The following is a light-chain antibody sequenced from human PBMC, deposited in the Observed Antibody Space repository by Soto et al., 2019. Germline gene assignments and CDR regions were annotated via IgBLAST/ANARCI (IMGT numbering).Light chain of an antibody. J-gene: IGKJ5*01. CDR1: QGISSA. CDR2: DAS. CDR3: QQFNNYIT. Sequence: AIQLTQSPSSLSASVGDRVTITCRASQGISSALAWYQQKPGKAPKLLIYDASSLESGVPSRFSGGGSGTDFTLTIRSLQPEDFATYYCQQFNNYITFGQGTRLEIK. V-gene: IGKV1D-13*01.